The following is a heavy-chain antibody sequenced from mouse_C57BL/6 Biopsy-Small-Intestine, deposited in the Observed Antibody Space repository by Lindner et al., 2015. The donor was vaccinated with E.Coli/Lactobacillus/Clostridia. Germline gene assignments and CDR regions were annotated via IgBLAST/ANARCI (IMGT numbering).Heavy chain of an antibody. CDR3: ARRAYSNFGFDY. CDR1: GYTFTSYW. J-gene: IGHJ2*01. D-gene: IGHD2-5*01. V-gene: IGHV1-55*01. Sequence: VQLQESGAELVKPGASVKMSCKASGYTFTSYWITWVKQRPGQGLEWIGDVYPGSGSSHFHEKFKNKATLTVDISSSTAYMQLSSLTSEDSAVYFCARRAYSNFGFDYWGQGTTLAVSS. CDR2: VYPGSGSS.